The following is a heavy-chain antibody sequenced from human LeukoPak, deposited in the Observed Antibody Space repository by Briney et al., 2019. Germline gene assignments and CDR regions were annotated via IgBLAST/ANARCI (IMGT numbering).Heavy chain of an antibody. J-gene: IGHJ4*02. CDR3: AKGGDGYNLYYFDY. CDR2: ISWNSGSI. D-gene: IGHD5-24*01. CDR1: GFTSDDYA. V-gene: IGHV3-9*02. Sequence: GGSLRLSCAASGFTSDDYAMHWVRQAPGKGLEWVSGISWNSGSIGYADSVKGRFTISRDNAKNSLYLQMNSLRAEDTALYYCAKGGDGYNLYYFDYWGQGTLVTVSS.